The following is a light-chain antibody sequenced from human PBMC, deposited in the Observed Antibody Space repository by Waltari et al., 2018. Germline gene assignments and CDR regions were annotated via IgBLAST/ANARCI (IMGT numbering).Light chain of an antibody. CDR2: DVS. CDR1: NSDVRGYHY. J-gene: IGLJ2*01. Sequence: QSALTQPASVSGSPGQSITVSCPGANSDVRGYHYVSWYHHHPGKAPKLMIYDVSQRPSGVSNRFSGSKSGNTASLTISGLQAEDEADYYCSSYTSRSSLVFGGGTKVTVL. CDR3: SSYTSRSSLV. V-gene: IGLV2-14*03.